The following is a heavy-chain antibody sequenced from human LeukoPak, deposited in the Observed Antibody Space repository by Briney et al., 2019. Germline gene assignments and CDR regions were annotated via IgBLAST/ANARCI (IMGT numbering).Heavy chain of an antibody. CDR3: ARDYYDSSGYYYPLHGMDV. V-gene: IGHV3-33*01. D-gene: IGHD3-22*01. Sequence: PGGSLRLSCAASGFTFSSYGMHWVRQAPGKGLEWVAVIWYDGSNKYYADSVKGRFTVSRDNSKNTLYLQMNSLRAEDTAVYYCARDYYDSSGYYYPLHGMDVWGQGTTVTVSS. CDR1: GFTFSSYG. J-gene: IGHJ6*02. CDR2: IWYDGSNK.